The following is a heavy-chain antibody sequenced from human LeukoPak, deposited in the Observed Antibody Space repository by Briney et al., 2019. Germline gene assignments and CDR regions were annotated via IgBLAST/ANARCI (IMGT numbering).Heavy chain of an antibody. Sequence: PSETLSLTCTVSGGSISSSKYYWGWIRQPPGKGLEWIGSIYYSGSAYYNPSLKSRVTISVDTSKNQFSLKLSSVTAADTAVYYCARCRGGWFDPWGQGTLVTVSS. D-gene: IGHD3-10*01. V-gene: IGHV4-39*07. CDR2: IYYSGSA. CDR3: ARCRGGWFDP. J-gene: IGHJ5*02. CDR1: GGSISSSKYY.